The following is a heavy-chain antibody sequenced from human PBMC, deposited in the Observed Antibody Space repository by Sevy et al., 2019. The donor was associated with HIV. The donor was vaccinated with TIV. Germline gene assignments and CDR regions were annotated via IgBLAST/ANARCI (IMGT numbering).Heavy chain of an antibody. D-gene: IGHD5-18*01. CDR1: GFSFGSYG. CDR3: AKISEEYIQTWYPPDY. Sequence: GESLKISCGASGFSFGSYGMHWVRQAPGKGPEWVALISYHGTNKYYGASVRGRFTVSRDNSRNTLYLQMDSLRAEDTAVYYCAKISEEYIQTWYPPDYWGQGTLVTVSS. CDR2: ISYHGTNK. V-gene: IGHV3-30*18. J-gene: IGHJ4*02.